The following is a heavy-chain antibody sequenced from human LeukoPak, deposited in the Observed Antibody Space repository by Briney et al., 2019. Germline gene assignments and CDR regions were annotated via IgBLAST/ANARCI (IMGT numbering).Heavy chain of an antibody. CDR3: ARETRLHSGSYSNDAFDI. V-gene: IGHV4-59*01. CDR1: GGSISSYY. D-gene: IGHD1-26*01. J-gene: IGHJ3*02. Sequence: SETLSLTCTVSGGSISSYYWSWIRQPPGKGLEWIGYISYSGSTDYNPSLKSRVAISLDTSKNQFSLRLSSVTAADTAVYYCARETRLHSGSYSNDAFDIWGQGTMVTASS. CDR2: ISYSGST.